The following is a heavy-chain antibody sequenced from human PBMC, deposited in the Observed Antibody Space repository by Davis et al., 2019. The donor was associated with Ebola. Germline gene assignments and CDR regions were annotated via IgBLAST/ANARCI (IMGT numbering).Heavy chain of an antibody. Sequence: ASVKVSCKASGGTFSSYAISWVRQAPGQGLEWMGWINPNSGGTNYAQKFQGRVTMTRDTSISTAYMELSRLRSEDTAVYYCAREDIVVVPAAVIAVAGYFDYWGQGTLVTVSS. D-gene: IGHD2-2*01. V-gene: IGHV1-2*02. CDR2: INPNSGGT. J-gene: IGHJ4*02. CDR1: GGTFSSYA. CDR3: AREDIVVVPAAVIAVAGYFDY.